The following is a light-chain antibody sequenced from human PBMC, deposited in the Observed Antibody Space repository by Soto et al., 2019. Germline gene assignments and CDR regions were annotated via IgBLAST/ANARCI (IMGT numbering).Light chain of an antibody. V-gene: IGKV1-39*01. Sequence: DIQMTQSPSSLSSSVGHRVTITCRASQSISTLLNWYQQRPGKAPKLLIYAASSLQSGVPSRFSGSGSGSDFTLTISSLRPEDFATYYCQQSYRTPRTFGQGTRLEIK. CDR2: AAS. CDR1: QSISTL. CDR3: QQSYRTPRT. J-gene: IGKJ5*01.